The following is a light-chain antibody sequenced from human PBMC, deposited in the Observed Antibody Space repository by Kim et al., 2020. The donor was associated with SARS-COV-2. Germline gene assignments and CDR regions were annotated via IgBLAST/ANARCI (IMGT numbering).Light chain of an antibody. J-gene: IGKJ2*01. CDR1: QSVSNNY. CDR2: GVS. V-gene: IGKV3-20*01. CDR3: QQFSSSMFT. Sequence: LSPGESAPLSCRASQSVSNNYFAWYQQKPGQAPKLLIYGVSSRATGVPDRFSGSGSGTDFTLAISRLEPEDFAVYYCQQFSSSMFTFGQGTKLEI.